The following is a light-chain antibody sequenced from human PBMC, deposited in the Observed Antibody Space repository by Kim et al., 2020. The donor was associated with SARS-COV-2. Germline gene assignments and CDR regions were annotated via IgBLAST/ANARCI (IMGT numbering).Light chain of an antibody. CDR2: DTS. CDR3: QQRSNWRWT. V-gene: IGKV3-11*01. J-gene: IGKJ1*01. Sequence: LSPGERATLSCRASQTVSSYLAWYQQKPGQAPRLFIYDTSERATGIPTRFSGSGSGTDFTLTISSLEPEDFAVYYCQQRSNWRWTFGQGTKVDIK. CDR1: QTVSSY.